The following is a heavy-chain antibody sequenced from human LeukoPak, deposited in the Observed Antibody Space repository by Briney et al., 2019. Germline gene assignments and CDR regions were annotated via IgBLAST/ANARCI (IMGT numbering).Heavy chain of an antibody. Sequence: SQTLSLTCAISGDSVSSNSAAWNWIRQSPSRGVEWLGRTLYRSKWYNDYAVSVKSRVAINADTSKNQFSLQLKPVTPEDTAVYYCARTIAGAAAYDYWGQGTLVTVSS. CDR3: ARTIAGAAAYDY. D-gene: IGHD6-13*01. V-gene: IGHV6-1*01. CDR1: GDSVSSNSAA. J-gene: IGHJ4*02. CDR2: TLYRSKWYN.